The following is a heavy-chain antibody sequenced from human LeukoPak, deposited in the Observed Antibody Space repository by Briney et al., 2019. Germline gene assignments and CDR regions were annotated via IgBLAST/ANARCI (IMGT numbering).Heavy chain of an antibody. CDR3: ARDPDPFIVVVPAAMSY. CDR2: ISAYNGNT. D-gene: IGHD2-2*01. V-gene: IGHV1-18*01. Sequence: ASVKVSCKASGYTFTSYGISWVRQAPGQGLEWMGWISAYNGNTNYAQKLQGRVTMTTDTSTSTAYMELRGLRSDDTAVYYCARDPDPFIVVVPAAMSYWGQGTPVTVSS. J-gene: IGHJ4*02. CDR1: GYTFTSYG.